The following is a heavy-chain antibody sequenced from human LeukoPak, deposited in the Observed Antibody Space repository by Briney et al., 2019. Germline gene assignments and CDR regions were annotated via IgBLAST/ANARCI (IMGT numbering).Heavy chain of an antibody. V-gene: IGHV3-33*08. CDR2: IWYDGSKN. CDR3: ARAPYTTGRSFYFDT. CDR1: GFTFSSYE. Sequence: GGSLRLSCAASGFTFSSYEMNWVRQAPGKGLEWVANIWYDGSKNYYADSVKGRFTISRDNFNNALYLQMNSLRAEDTGLYYCARAPYTTGRSFYFDTWGQGTLVTVSS. J-gene: IGHJ4*02. D-gene: IGHD2-2*02.